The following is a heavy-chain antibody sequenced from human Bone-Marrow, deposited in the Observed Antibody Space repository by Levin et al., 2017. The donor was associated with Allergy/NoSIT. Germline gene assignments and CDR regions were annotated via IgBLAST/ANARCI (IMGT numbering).Heavy chain of an antibody. CDR1: GLTLSTCG. D-gene: IGHD6-13*01. CDR2: ISHDGTRK. CDR3: ATWHSSTWPPGY. J-gene: IGHJ4*02. Sequence: SCAASGLTLSTCGMHWVRQAPGKGLEWVAVISHDGTRKYYADSVKGRITMTRDTSISTAYMELSRLTSDDTAIYYCATWHSSTWPPGYWGQGTLVTVSS. V-gene: IGHV3-30*03.